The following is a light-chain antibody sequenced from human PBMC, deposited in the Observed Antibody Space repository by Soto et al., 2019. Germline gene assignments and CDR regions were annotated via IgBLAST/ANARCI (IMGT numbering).Light chain of an antibody. CDR3: MSYSSSSTYVF. CDR2: EVS. J-gene: IGLJ2*01. CDR1: SSDVGGYNY. Sequence: QSALTQPASVSGSPGQSITISCTGTSSDVGGYNYVSWYQHHPGKAPKLMIYEVSNRPSGVSNRFSASKSGNTASLTISGLQAEDEADYYCMSYSSSSTYVFFGGGTKLTVL. V-gene: IGLV2-14*01.